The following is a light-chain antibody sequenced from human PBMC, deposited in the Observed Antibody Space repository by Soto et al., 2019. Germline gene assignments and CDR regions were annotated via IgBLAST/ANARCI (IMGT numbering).Light chain of an antibody. V-gene: IGLV2-14*01. CDR1: SSDVGAYTY. CDR3: SSYTTSNTLV. Sequence: QSVLTQPASVSGSPGQSITISCTGTSSDVGAYTYVSWYQQHPGKAPKLMIFEVSDRPSGVSNRFSGSKSGNTASLTIFGLQAEDEADYYCSSYTTSNTLVFGGGTKLTVL. J-gene: IGLJ2*01. CDR2: EVS.